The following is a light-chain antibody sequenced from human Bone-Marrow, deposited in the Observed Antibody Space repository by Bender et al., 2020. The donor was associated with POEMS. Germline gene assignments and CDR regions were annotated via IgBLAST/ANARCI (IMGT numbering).Light chain of an antibody. J-gene: IGLJ2*01. CDR1: ELGEKY. V-gene: IGLV3-1*01. Sequence: SYEVTQPPSVSVSPGQTASITCSGAELGEKYVCWYQQKAGQSPVLVIYEDTKRPSGIPERFSGSNSGNTATLTISGTQAMDEADYYCQAWDRNSVVFGGGTKLTVL. CDR3: QAWDRNSVV. CDR2: EDT.